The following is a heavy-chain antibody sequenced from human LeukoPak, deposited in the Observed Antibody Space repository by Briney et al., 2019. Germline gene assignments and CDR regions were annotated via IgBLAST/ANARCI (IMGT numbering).Heavy chain of an antibody. Sequence: PGGSLRLSCAASGFTFSTYAMGWVRQAPGKGLEWVSGISGSGGTTYYADSVKGRFTIFRDNSNNMLYLQMNSLRAEDTAVYYCAKEYRGGWPFDYWGQGTLVTVSS. CDR3: AKEYRGGWPFDY. CDR1: GFTFSTYA. V-gene: IGHV3-23*01. J-gene: IGHJ4*02. CDR2: ISGSGGTT. D-gene: IGHD6-19*01.